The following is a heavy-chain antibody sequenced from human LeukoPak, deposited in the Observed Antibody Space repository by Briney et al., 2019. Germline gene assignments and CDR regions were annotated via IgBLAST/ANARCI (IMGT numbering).Heavy chain of an antibody. V-gene: IGHV5-51*01. CDR2: ISPGDSDT. D-gene: IGHD2-21*01. J-gene: IGHJ5*02. CDR3: ARRPGLVGVGRDWFDP. CDR1: GYSFTSYW. Sequence: GESLKISCKGSGYSFTSYWIGWVRQMPGKGLEWMGIISPGDSDTTYSPSFQGQVTISADKSINTAYLQWSSLKASDTAMYYCARRPGLVGVGRDWFDPWGQGTLVTVSS.